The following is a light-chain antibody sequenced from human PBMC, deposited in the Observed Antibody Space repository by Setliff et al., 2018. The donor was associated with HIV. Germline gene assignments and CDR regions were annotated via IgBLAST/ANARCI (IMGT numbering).Light chain of an antibody. V-gene: IGLV2-14*03. J-gene: IGLJ1*01. Sequence: QSAPTQPASVSGSPGQSITISCTGISSDVGGYYSVSWYQQHPGKAPKLMIYDVINRPSGVSNRFSGSRSGNTASLTISGLQVEDEADYYCSSYTTSSTLYVFGPGTKVTVL. CDR1: SSDVGGYYS. CDR3: SSYTTSSTLYV. CDR2: DVI.